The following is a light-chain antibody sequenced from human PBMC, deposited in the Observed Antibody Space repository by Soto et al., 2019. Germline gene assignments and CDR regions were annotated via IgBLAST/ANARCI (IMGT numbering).Light chain of an antibody. CDR1: SSNIGAGYD. CDR3: QSYDSSLSGSV. Sequence: QSVLTQPPSVSGAPGQRVTISCTGSSSNIGAGYDVHWYQQLPGTATKLLIYGNINRPSGVPDRFSGSKSGTSASLAITGLQAEDEADYYCQSYDSSLSGSVFGGGTKVTVL. V-gene: IGLV1-40*01. CDR2: GNI. J-gene: IGLJ3*02.